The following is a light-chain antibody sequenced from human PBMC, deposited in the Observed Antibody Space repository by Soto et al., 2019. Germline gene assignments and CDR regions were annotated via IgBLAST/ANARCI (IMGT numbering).Light chain of an antibody. CDR2: GDT. CDR1: SSNIGAGYG. V-gene: IGLV1-40*01. J-gene: IGLJ2*01. Sequence: QSVLTQPPSVSGAPGLRVTISCTGSSSNIGAGYGVHWYQQLPRTAPKLLLYGDTNRPSGVPDRFSGSKSGTSASLAITGLQSEDESDYYGQSYDSSLSGVVFGGGTKLTVL. CDR3: QSYDSSLSGVV.